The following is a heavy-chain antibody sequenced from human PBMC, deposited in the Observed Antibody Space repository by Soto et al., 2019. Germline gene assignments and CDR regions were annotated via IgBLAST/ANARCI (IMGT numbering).Heavy chain of an antibody. CDR3: ARRRYGGTFDY. CDR1: EFSLSDYY. V-gene: IGHV3-11*05. J-gene: IGHJ4*02. Sequence: QVPLVESGGGLVKPGGSLRLSCAASEFSLSDYYMNWIRQAPGKGLEWISYISYSSTYTNYADSVKGRFTISRDDAKNSLYLQMNGLRGEDTAVYYCARRRYGGTFDYWGQGTLVTVSS. CDR2: ISYSSTYT. D-gene: IGHD3-16*01.